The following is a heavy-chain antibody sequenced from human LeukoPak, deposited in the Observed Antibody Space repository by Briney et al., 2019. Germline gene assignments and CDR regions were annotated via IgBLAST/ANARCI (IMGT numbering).Heavy chain of an antibody. CDR1: GFTFSSYA. CDR2: ISGSGGST. Sequence: GGSLRLSCAASGFTFSSYAMNWVRQAPGKGLEWVSVISGSGGSTYYADSVKGRFPISRDNSKNTLYLQMNSLRVEDTAVYYCAKGRNYGDSDSMDVWGQGTTVTVSS. D-gene: IGHD4-17*01. CDR3: AKGRNYGDSDSMDV. V-gene: IGHV3-23*01. J-gene: IGHJ6*02.